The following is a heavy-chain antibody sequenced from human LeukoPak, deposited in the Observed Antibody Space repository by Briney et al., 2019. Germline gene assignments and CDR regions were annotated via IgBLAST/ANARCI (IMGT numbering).Heavy chain of an antibody. CDR2: SRNKANSYTT. CDR1: GFSLSSYW. Sequence: GGSLRLSCAASGFSLSSYWMTWVRQAPGKGLEWVGRSRNKANSYTTTIGESVKGRFTISRDDSKNTLYLQMNSLKTEDTAVYYCTTDLTAPQALDYWGQGTLVTVSS. CDR3: TTDLTAPQALDY. J-gene: IGHJ4*02. V-gene: IGHV3-72*01. D-gene: IGHD5-18*01.